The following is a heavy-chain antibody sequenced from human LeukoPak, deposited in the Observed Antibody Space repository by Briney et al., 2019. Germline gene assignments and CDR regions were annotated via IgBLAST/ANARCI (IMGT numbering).Heavy chain of an antibody. CDR3: TKLKGWYGEGFFDY. CDR1: GFTVSSNY. V-gene: IGHV3-53*01. D-gene: IGHD6-19*01. Sequence: GGSLRLSCAASGFTVSSNYMSWVRQPAGKGLEWVSVLYSGGATFYADSVKGRFTVSRDTSKNTLYLQMNDLRADDTAVYYCTKLKGWYGEGFFDYWGQGTLVTVSS. CDR2: LYSGGAT. J-gene: IGHJ4*02.